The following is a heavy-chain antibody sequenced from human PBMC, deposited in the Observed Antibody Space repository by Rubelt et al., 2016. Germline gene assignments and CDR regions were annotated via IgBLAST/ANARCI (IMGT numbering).Heavy chain of an antibody. CDR1: GYIFTNYA. Sequence: QVQLVQSGTEVKKPGASVKVSCKASGYIFTNYAMHWVRQAPGQRLEWMGWINAGNDNTKYSQKFQGRVTITRDTSASIAYMELSSLGSEDTAVYYCARGWPVEMATYSLYWGQGTLVTVSS. CDR3: ARGWPVEMATYSLY. J-gene: IGHJ4*02. D-gene: IGHD5-24*01. CDR2: INAGNDNT. V-gene: IGHV1-3*01.